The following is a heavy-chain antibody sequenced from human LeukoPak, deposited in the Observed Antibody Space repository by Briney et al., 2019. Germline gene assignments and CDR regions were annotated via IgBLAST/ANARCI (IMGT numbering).Heavy chain of an antibody. J-gene: IGHJ6*03. CDR2: ISSSGST. CDR1: GDSISRGDYY. Sequence: PSETLSLTCTVSGDSISRGDYYCSWIRQPAGKGLEWIGRISSSGSTNYNPSLKSRVTISVDTSQNQFSLKLSSVTAADTAVYYCARQVGRGTQIYYMDVWGKGTTVTVSS. V-gene: IGHV4-61*02. CDR3: ARQVGRGTQIYYMDV. D-gene: IGHD3-16*01.